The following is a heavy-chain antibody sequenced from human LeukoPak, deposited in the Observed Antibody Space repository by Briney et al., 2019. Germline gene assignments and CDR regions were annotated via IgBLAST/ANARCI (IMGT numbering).Heavy chain of an antibody. J-gene: IGHJ4*02. CDR3: ASAGHYYDSSGYYLGY. Sequence: GGSLRLSCAASGFTFSGHWMSWVRQAPGKGLEWVASINQGATTKKYVDSAQGRFIISRDNAKNSLSLQMNSLRAEDTAVYYCASAGHYYDSSGYYLGYWGQGTLVTVSS. CDR2: INQGATTK. D-gene: IGHD3-22*01. V-gene: IGHV3-7*03. CDR1: GFTFSGHW.